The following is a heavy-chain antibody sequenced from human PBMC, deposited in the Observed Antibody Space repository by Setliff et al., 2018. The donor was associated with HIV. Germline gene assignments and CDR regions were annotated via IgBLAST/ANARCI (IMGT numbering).Heavy chain of an antibody. CDR3: AGDPVGHYYFHS. V-gene: IGHV4-59*01. CDR2: IYYSGTT. CDR1: GGSISTYY. J-gene: IGHJ4*02. Sequence: NPSETLSLTCTVSGGSISTYYWSWLRQSPGKGLEWIGYIYYSGTTSYNPSLKSRLTMSIDTSRNRFSLNLTSVTAADTAVYFCAGDPVGHYYFHSWGQGTQVTVSS. D-gene: IGHD3-10*01.